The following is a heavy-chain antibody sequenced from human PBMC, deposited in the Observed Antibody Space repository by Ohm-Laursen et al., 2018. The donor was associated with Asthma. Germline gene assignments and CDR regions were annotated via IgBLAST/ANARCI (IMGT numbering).Heavy chain of an antibody. Sequence: SLRLSCAASGFTFSSYAMSWVRQAPGKGLEWVSAISGSGGSIYYADSVKGRFTISRDNSKNTLYLQMNSLRAEDTAVYYCAKDSHYIVATMFDYWGQGTLVTVSS. V-gene: IGHV3-23*01. CDR3: AKDSHYIVATMFDY. CDR1: GFTFSSYA. J-gene: IGHJ4*02. CDR2: ISGSGGSI. D-gene: IGHD5-12*01.